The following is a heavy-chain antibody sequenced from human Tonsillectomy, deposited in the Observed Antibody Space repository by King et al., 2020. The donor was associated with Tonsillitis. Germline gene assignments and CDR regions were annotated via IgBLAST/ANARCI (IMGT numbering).Heavy chain of an antibody. CDR1: GFTFSRYN. D-gene: IGHD3-3*01. Sequence: VQLVESGGGLVKPGGSLRLSCAASGFTFSRYNMNWVRQAPRKGLEWVSSISTTSSYIYYADSVKGRFTISRDNAKNSLYLQMNSLRVEDTAVFYCARGSTIFGVAYNWFDPWGQGTLVTVSS. J-gene: IGHJ5*02. V-gene: IGHV3-21*01. CDR3: ARGSTIFGVAYNWFDP. CDR2: ISTTSSYI.